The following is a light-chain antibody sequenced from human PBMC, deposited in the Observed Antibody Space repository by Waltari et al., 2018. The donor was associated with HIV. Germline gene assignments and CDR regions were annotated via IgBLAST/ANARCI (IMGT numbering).Light chain of an antibody. V-gene: IGLV2-23*02. CDR1: SSDVGSYNL. CDR3: CSYAGSSTFWV. CDR2: EVS. J-gene: IGLJ3*02. Sequence: QSALTQSASVSGSPGQSITISCTGTSSDVGSYNLVSWYQQHPGKAPKVMIYEVSKRPSGVSKRFSGSKSGNTASLTISGLQAEDEADYYCCSYAGSSTFWVFGGGTKLTVL.